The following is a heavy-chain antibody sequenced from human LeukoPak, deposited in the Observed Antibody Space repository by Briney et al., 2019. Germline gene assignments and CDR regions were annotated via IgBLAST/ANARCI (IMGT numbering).Heavy chain of an antibody. D-gene: IGHD5-12*01. Sequence: GGSLRLSCAASGFTISSYAMHWVRQAPGKGLEWVAVISYDGSNKYYADSVKGRFTISRDNSKNTLYLQMNSLRAEDTAVYYCAKDKWQWLRLPDYWGQGTLVTVSS. CDR1: GFTISSYA. J-gene: IGHJ4*02. CDR2: ISYDGSNK. CDR3: AKDKWQWLRLPDY. V-gene: IGHV3-30-3*01.